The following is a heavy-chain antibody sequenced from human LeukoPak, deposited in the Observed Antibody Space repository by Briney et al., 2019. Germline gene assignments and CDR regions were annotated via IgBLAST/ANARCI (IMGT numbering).Heavy chain of an antibody. J-gene: IGHJ4*02. V-gene: IGHV1-2*02. D-gene: IGHD3-9*01. CDR1: RGTFSSYA. CDR2: INPNSGGT. CDR3: ARSPCRRGYYDILTGPNYFDY. Sequence: SLKVSCKASRGTFSSYAISWVRQAPGHGLEWMGWINPNSGGTNYAQKFQGRVTMTRDTSISTAYMELSRLRSHDTAVYYCARSPCRRGYYDILTGPNYFDYWGQGTLVTVSS.